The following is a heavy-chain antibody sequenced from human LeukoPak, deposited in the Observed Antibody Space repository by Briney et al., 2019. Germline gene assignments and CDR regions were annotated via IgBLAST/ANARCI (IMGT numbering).Heavy chain of an antibody. CDR2: INHSGST. CDR3: ASTTYYYDSSGYYPDY. Sequence: PSETLSLTCAVYGGSFSGYYWSWIRQPPGKGLEWIGEINHSGSTNYNPSLKSRVTIPVDTSKNQFSLKLSSVTAADTAVYYCASTTYYYDSSGYYPDYWGQGTLVTVSS. V-gene: IGHV4-34*01. CDR1: GGSFSGYY. J-gene: IGHJ4*02. D-gene: IGHD3-22*01.